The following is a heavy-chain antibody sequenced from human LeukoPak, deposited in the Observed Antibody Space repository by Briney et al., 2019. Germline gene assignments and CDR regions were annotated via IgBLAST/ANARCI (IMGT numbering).Heavy chain of an antibody. CDR2: ISAYNGNA. Sequence: GASVKVSCKASGYTFTSYGISWVRQAPGQGLEWVGWISAYNGNADYAQKVQGRVTMTTDTSTSKAYMELSSLRSEDTAVYYCARDAEMATSPRPRPGFDYWGQGTLVTVSS. CDR3: ARDAEMATSPRPRPGFDY. V-gene: IGHV1-18*01. D-gene: IGHD5-24*01. J-gene: IGHJ4*02. CDR1: GYTFTSYG.